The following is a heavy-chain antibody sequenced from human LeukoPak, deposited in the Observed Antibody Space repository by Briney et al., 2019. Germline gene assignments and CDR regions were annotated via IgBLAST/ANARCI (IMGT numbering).Heavy chain of an antibody. D-gene: IGHD6-19*01. CDR1: GGSISSYY. Sequence: SETLSLTCTVSGGSISSYYWSWIRQPAGKGLEWIGRIYTSGSTNYNPSLKSRVTMSVDTSKNQFSLKLSSVTAADTAVYYCARESPIRYSSGWYESVLSFDIWGQGTMVTVSS. CDR3: ARESPIRYSSGWYESVLSFDI. CDR2: IYTSGST. V-gene: IGHV4-4*07. J-gene: IGHJ3*02.